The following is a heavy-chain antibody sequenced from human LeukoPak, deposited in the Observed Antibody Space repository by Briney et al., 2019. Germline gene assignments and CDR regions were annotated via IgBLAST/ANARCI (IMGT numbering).Heavy chain of an antibody. V-gene: IGHV4-34*01. CDR1: GGSFSGYY. CDR3: ARGRSLLN. Sequence: PSETLSLXCAVYGGSFSGYYWSWIRQPPGKGLEWIREINHSGSTNYNPSLKSRVTISVDTSKNQFSLKLSSVTAADTAVYYCARGRSLLNWGQGTLVTVSS. CDR2: INHSGST. J-gene: IGHJ4*02.